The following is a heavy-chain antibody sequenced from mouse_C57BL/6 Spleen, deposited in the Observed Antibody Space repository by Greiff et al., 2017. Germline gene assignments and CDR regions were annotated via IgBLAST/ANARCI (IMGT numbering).Heavy chain of an antibody. V-gene: IGHV1-61*01. CDR3: ARRYYDYVAD. Sequence: QVQLQQPGAELVRPGSSVKLSCKASGYTFTSYWMDWVKQRPGQGLEWIGNIYPSDSETHYNQKFKDKATLTVDKSSSTAYMQLSSLTSEDSAVYYCARRYYDYVADWGQGTLVTVSA. J-gene: IGHJ3*01. D-gene: IGHD2-4*01. CDR1: GYTFTSYW. CDR2: IYPSDSET.